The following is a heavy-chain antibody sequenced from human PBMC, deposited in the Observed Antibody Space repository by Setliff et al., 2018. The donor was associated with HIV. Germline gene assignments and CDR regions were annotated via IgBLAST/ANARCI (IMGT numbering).Heavy chain of an antibody. CDR2: ISSSSSYI. CDR3: ARLAGNYYDILTGLGH. V-gene: IGHV3-21*01. Sequence: GGSLRLSCAASGFTFSSYSMNWVRQAPGKGLEWVSSISSSSSYIYYADSVKGRFTISRDNAKNSLYLQMNSLRAEDTAVYYCARLAGNYYDILTGLGHWGQGTLVTVSS. CDR1: GFTFSSYS. D-gene: IGHD3-9*01. J-gene: IGHJ4*02.